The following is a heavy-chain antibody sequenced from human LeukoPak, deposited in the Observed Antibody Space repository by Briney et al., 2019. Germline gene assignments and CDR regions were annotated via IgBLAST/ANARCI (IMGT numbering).Heavy chain of an antibody. Sequence: GASVKVSCKASGYTFTSYYMHWVRQAPGQGLEWMGWISGYNGNTNYAQNLQGRVTMTTDTSTSTAYMDLRSLRSDDTAVYYCARAYGSGSYYDLNWFDPWGQGTLVTVSS. CDR1: GYTFTSYY. CDR2: ISGYNGNT. D-gene: IGHD3-10*01. V-gene: IGHV1-18*04. J-gene: IGHJ5*02. CDR3: ARAYGSGSYYDLNWFDP.